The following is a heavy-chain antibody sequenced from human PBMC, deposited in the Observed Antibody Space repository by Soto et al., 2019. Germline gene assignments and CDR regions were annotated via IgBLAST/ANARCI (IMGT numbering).Heavy chain of an antibody. V-gene: IGHV1-3*01. J-gene: IGHJ6*02. D-gene: IGHD1-1*01. CDR1: GYSFTTYA. CDR2: INGGNGNT. Sequence: ASVKVSCKASGYSFTTYALHWVRQAPGQRLEWMAWINGGNGNTKYSQKFQDRVTITRDTSASIAYMELSSLRSEDTAVYYCARGKGMEENYYYYGMDLWGQGPTVTVSS. CDR3: ARGKGMEENYYYYGMDL.